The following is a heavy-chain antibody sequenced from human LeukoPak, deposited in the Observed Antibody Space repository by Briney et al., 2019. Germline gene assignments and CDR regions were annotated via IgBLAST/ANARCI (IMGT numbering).Heavy chain of an antibody. CDR3: ARRIRYCSSTSCYIQDAFDI. CDR2: INSDGSST. Sequence: GGSLRLSCAASGFTFSSYWMHWVRQAPGKGLVWVSRINSDGSSTSYADSVKGRFTISRDNAKNTLYLQMNSLRAEDTAVYYCARRIRYCSSTSCYIQDAFDIWGQGTMVTVSS. J-gene: IGHJ3*02. V-gene: IGHV3-74*01. CDR1: GFTFSSYW. D-gene: IGHD2-2*02.